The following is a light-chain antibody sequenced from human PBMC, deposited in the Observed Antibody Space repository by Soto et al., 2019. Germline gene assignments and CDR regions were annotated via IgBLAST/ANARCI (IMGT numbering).Light chain of an antibody. CDR3: QQYNDWPPELT. CDR2: AAS. J-gene: IGKJ4*01. CDR1: QSVGSD. V-gene: IGKV3-15*01. Sequence: EIVMTQSPATLSVSPGERATLSCRASQSVGSDLAWYQQKPGQAPRLVIYAASTRAAGIPARFSGSGSGTDFTLTISGLQSEDSAVYYCQQYNDWPPELTFGGGTKVDIK.